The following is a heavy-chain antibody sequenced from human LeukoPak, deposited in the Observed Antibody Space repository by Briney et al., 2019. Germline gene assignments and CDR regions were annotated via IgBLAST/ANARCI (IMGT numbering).Heavy chain of an antibody. D-gene: IGHD2-21*01. Sequence: PGGSLRLSCAASGFTVSSNYMSWVRRAPGKGLEWVSVFYSGGTTYYADSVKGRFTISRDSSKNTLYLQMNNLRAEDTAMYFCARTSAVMKPFDSWGQGTLVTVSS. CDR1: GFTVSSNY. CDR3: ARTSAVMKPFDS. J-gene: IGHJ4*02. CDR2: FYSGGTT. V-gene: IGHV3-53*01.